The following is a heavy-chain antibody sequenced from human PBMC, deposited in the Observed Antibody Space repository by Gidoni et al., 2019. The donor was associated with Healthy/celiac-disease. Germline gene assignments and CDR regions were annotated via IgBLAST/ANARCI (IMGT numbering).Heavy chain of an antibody. D-gene: IGHD3-22*01. J-gene: IGHJ4*02. CDR1: GFTFSSYS. CDR3: ARVLSSGYDY. Sequence: EVQLVESGGGLVKPGGSMRLSCAASGFTFSSYSMNWVRQAPGKGLEWVSSISSSSSYLYYADSVKGRFTISRDNAKNSLYLQMNSLRAEDTAVYYCARVLSSGYDYWGQGTLVTVSS. V-gene: IGHV3-21*01. CDR2: ISSSSSYL.